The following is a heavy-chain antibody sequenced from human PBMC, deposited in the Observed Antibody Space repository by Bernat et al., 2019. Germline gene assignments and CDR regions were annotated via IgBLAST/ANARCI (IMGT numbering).Heavy chain of an antibody. Sequence: VQLVESGGGLVKPGGSLRLSCAASGFTFSNAWMSWVRQAPGKGLEWIGSIYYTGSTYYNPSLKSRVTISVDTSKNQFSLKLSSVTAADTAVFYCARRGITLVRGVITYWYFDLWARGILVTVSS. V-gene: IGHV4-59*05. CDR2: IYYTGST. CDR3: ARRGITLVRGVITYWYFDL. CDR1: GFTFSNAW. J-gene: IGHJ2*01. D-gene: IGHD3-10*01.